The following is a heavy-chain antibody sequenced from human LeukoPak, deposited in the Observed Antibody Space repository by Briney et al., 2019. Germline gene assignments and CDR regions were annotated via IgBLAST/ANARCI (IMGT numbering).Heavy chain of an antibody. D-gene: IGHD3-3*01. V-gene: IGHV4-34*01. Sequence: SETLSLTCAVYGGSFSGYYWSWIRQPPGKGLEWIGEINHSGSTNYNPSLKSRVTISVDTSKNQFSLKLSSVTAADTAVYYCARGRLNDFGSGYPNWFDPWGQGTLVTVSS. CDR3: ARGRLNDFGSGYPNWFDP. J-gene: IGHJ5*02. CDR1: GGSFSGYY. CDR2: INHSGST.